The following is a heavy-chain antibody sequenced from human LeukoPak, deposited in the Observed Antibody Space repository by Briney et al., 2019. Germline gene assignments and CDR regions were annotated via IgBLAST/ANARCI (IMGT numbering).Heavy chain of an antibody. J-gene: IGHJ3*02. CDR1: GYSFTSYW. D-gene: IGHD3-22*01. V-gene: IGHV5-51*01. CDR2: IYPGDSDT. CDR3: ARRYDSSGYYVLPAFDI. Sequence: GESLKISCKGSGYSFTSYWIGWVRQMPGKGLEWMGIIYPGDSDTRYSPSFQCQVTIPADKSISTAYLQWSSLKASDTAMYYCARRYDSSGYYVLPAFDIWGQGTMVTVSS.